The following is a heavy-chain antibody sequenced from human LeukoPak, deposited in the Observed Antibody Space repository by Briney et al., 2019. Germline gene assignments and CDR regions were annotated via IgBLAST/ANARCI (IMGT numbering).Heavy chain of an antibody. Sequence: PGGSLRLSCAASGFTFSSYWMSWVRQAPGKGLEWVANIKQDGSEKYYVDSVKGRFTISRDNAKNSLYLQMNSLRAEDTAVYYCARDGDYVWGSYRPAPFDYWGQGTLVTVSS. CDR2: IKQDGSEK. CDR3: ARDGDYVWGSYRPAPFDY. D-gene: IGHD3-16*02. J-gene: IGHJ4*02. V-gene: IGHV3-7*01. CDR1: GFTFSSYW.